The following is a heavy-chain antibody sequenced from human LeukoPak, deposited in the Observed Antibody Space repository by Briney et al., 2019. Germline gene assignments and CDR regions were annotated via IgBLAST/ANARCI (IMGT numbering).Heavy chain of an antibody. CDR3: ARLPVAGPLSEGFDI. Sequence: PSETLSLTCTVSGGSISTYYWSWIRQPPGKGLEWIGSIYYDGSTYYHPSLKSRFTISVETSKNQFSLKMRSVTATDTAVYYCARLPVAGPLSEGFDIWGQGTLVTVSS. D-gene: IGHD6-19*01. V-gene: IGHV4-39*01. CDR2: IYYDGST. J-gene: IGHJ3*02. CDR1: GGSISTYY.